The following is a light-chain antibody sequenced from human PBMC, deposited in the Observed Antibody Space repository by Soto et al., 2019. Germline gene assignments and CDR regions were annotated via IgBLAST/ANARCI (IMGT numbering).Light chain of an antibody. CDR3: QQVTTFPPT. Sequence: DVPMTQSPSSVSASIGDRVTITCRASQRINSWLAWYQQKPGKAPKLLIYAAFSLQSGVPSRFSGSGTGTEFTLTISSLQPEDFATYYCQQVTTFPPTFGQGTKLEIK. V-gene: IGKV1-12*01. CDR1: QRINSW. CDR2: AAF. J-gene: IGKJ2*01.